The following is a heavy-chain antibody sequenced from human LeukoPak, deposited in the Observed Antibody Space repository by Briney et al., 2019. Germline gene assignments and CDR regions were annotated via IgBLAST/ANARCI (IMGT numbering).Heavy chain of an antibody. J-gene: IGHJ4*02. Sequence: SQTLSLTCTVSGGSISSGGYYWSWIRQPPGKGLGWIGYIYHSGSTYYNPSLKSRVTISVDRSKNQFSLKLSSVTAADTAVYYCARLDGNIVVVPAFTFDYWGQGTLVTVSS. CDR2: IYHSGST. D-gene: IGHD2-2*01. CDR1: GGSISSGGYY. V-gene: IGHV4-30-2*01. CDR3: ARLDGNIVVVPAFTFDY.